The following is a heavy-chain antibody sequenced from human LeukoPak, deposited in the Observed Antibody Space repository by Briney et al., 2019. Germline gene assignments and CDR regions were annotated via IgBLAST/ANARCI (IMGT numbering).Heavy chain of an antibody. D-gene: IGHD6-19*01. CDR1: GFTVSSNY. Sequence: GGSLRLSCAASGFTVSSNYMSGVRQAPGKGLEGVAGIWYDGSNKYYVDSVKGRFTISRDNSKNPVYLQINRLRAEDTAVDYCARDPYSSGFNWFDAWGQGTLVTVSS. CDR3: ARDPYSSGFNWFDA. V-gene: IGHV3-33*08. J-gene: IGHJ5*02. CDR2: IWYDGSNK.